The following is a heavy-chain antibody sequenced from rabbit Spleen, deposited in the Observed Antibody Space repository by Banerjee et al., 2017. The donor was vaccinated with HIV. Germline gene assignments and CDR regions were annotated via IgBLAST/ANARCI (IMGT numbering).Heavy chain of an antibody. CDR2: IDAGSSGFT. CDR3: ARNYVNAFDP. Sequence: QSLEESGGDLVKPGASLTLTCTASGVSFSGDSYMCWVRQAPGKGLEWIACIDAGSSGFTYYATWAKGRFTISKTSSTTVTLQMTSLTAADTATYFCARNYVNAFDPWGQGTLVTVS. V-gene: IGHV1S40*01. J-gene: IGHJ2*01. CDR1: GVSFSGDSY. D-gene: IGHD1-1*01.